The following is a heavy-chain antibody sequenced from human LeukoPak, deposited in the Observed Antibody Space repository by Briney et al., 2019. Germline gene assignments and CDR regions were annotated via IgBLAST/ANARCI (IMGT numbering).Heavy chain of an antibody. Sequence: GGSLRLSCAASGFTFSSYWMHWVRQAPGKGLVWVSRINSDGSSTSYADSVKGRFTISRDNAKNTLYLQMNSLRAEDTAVYYCASSGYYFYYFDYWGQGTLVTVSS. CDR2: INSDGSST. D-gene: IGHD3-22*01. J-gene: IGHJ4*02. CDR3: ASSGYYFYYFDY. V-gene: IGHV3-74*01. CDR1: GFTFSSYW.